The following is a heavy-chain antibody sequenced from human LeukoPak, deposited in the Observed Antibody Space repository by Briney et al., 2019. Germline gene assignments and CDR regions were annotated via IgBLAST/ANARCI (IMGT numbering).Heavy chain of an antibody. Sequence: GGSLRLSCAASGFTFSSSWMTWVRQAPGKRLEWVANIKEDGGETNHVDSAKGRFTISRDNSKNSLYLQMNSLRAEDTAVYYCARDWTPLGSGSYYDAFDLWGQGTMVTVSS. CDR3: ARDWTPLGSGSYYDAFDL. D-gene: IGHD6-19*01. J-gene: IGHJ3*01. V-gene: IGHV3-7*03. CDR1: GFTFSSSW. CDR2: IKEDGGET.